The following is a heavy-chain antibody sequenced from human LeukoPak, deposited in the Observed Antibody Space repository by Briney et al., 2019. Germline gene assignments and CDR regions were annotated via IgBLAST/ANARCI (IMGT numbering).Heavy chain of an antibody. V-gene: IGHV4-39*01. D-gene: IGHD1-26*01. CDR3: ARRDGGSFHFHY. J-gene: IGHJ4*02. CDR2: IYYSGST. Sequence: TTSETLSLTCTVSGGSISSSSYYWGWIRQPPGKGLEWIGSIYYSGSTYYNPSLKSRVTISVDTSKNQFSLKLSSVTAADTAVYHCARRDGGSFHFHYWGQGTLVTVSS. CDR1: GGSISSSSYY.